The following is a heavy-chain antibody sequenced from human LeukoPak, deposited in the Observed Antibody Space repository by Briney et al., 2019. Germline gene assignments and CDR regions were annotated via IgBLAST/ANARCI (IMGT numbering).Heavy chain of an antibody. J-gene: IGHJ4*02. CDR2: ISAYNGNT. CDR1: GYTFISYG. CDR3: ARASRGYCSSNSCAGDY. D-gene: IGHD2-2*01. Sequence: TVNVSCKASGYTFISYGISWVRQAPGQGLEWMGWISAYNGNTDYAQKLQGRVTMTTDTSTSTAYLELGSLRSEHTAVYYCARASRGYCSSNSCAGDYWGQGTLVTVSS. V-gene: IGHV1-18*01.